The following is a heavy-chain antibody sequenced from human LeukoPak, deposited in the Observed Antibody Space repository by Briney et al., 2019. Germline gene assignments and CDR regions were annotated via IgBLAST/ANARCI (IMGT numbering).Heavy chain of an antibody. J-gene: IGHJ3*02. Sequence: GASVKVSCKSSGYTFNRYGVNWVRQAPGQRLEWMGWIGTYNGNTNLAQKFKGRVTMTTDTATSTAYMELKSLRLDDTAVYYCAKDRVGAPPGDWEYLGASNCFDIWGQGTMVSVSS. CDR2: IGTYNGNT. CDR3: AKDRVGAPPGDWEYLGASNCFDI. D-gene: IGHD3-16*01. V-gene: IGHV1-18*01. CDR1: GYTFNRYG.